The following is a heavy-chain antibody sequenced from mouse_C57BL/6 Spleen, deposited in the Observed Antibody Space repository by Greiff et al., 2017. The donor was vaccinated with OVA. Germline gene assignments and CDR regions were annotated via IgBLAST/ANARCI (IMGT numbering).Heavy chain of an antibody. CDR1: GYTFTDYY. CDR2: INPNNGGT. V-gene: IGHV1-26*01. Sequence: VQLQQSGPELVKPGASVKISCKASGYTFTDYYMNWVKQSHGKSLEWIGDINPNNGGTSYTQKFKGKATLTVDKSSSTAYMELRSLTSEDSAVYYCARESYDGYYPFAYWGQGTLVTVSA. J-gene: IGHJ3*01. D-gene: IGHD2-3*01. CDR3: ARESYDGYYPFAY.